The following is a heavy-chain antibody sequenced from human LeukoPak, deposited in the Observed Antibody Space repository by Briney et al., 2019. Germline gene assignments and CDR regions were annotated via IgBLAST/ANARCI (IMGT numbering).Heavy chain of an antibody. CDR1: GDSISSNY. D-gene: IGHD3-16*01. CDR2: MSHSGSA. J-gene: IGHJ4*02. CDR3: ARYYASQYYFDY. V-gene: IGHV4-59*12. Sequence: PSETLSLNCTVSGDSISSNYWSWIRQPPGKGLEWLGYMSHSGSANYNPSLKSRVTISVDTPKNQFSLRLSSVTPADTAVYFCARYYASQYYFDYWGQGTLVTVSS.